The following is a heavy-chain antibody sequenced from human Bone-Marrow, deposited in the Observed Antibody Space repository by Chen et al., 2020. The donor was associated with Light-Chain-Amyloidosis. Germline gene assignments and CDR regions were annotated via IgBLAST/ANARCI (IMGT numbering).Heavy chain of an antibody. D-gene: IGHD3-10*01. V-gene: IGHV4-31*03. CDR1: GDSLSSSGYY. CDR2: IYYDGTT. Sequence: QVQLQESGPGLVKPSQTLSLNCPVPGDSLSSSGYYWSWIRHHPGMGLEWIGNIYYDGTTSYSPSLKSRVSITSDMSKNQFSLRLSSVTAADTAVYYCARSLRGWFDPWGLGTLVTVSS. CDR3: ARSLRGWFDP. J-gene: IGHJ5*02.